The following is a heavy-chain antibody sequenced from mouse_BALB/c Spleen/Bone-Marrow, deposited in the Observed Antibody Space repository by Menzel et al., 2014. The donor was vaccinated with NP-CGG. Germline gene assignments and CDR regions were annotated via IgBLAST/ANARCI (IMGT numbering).Heavy chain of an antibody. CDR1: GYSITSGYS. CDR3: ARWRYDPYATDY. V-gene: IGHV3-1*02. Sequence: VQLQQSGPDLVKPSQSLSLTCTVTGYSITSGYSWHWIRQFPGNKLEWMGYIHYSGSTSYNPSLKSRISITRDISKNQFFLQLNSVTAEDTATYYCARWRYDPYATDYWGQGTSVTVSS. J-gene: IGHJ4*01. D-gene: IGHD2-14*01. CDR2: IHYSGST.